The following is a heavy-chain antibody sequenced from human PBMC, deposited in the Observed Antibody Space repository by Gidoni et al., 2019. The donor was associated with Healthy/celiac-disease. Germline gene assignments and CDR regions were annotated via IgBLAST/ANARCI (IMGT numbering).Heavy chain of an antibody. CDR3: ARTSTDDSIGYPYWYFDL. CDR2: IYSGGST. Sequence: EVQLVASGGGLVQPGGSLRLSCAASGFTVSSNYMCWVRQAPGKGLEWVSVIYSGGSTYYADSVKGRFTISRDNSKNTLYLQMNSLRAEDTAVYYCARTSTDDSIGYPYWYFDLWGRGTLVTVSS. J-gene: IGHJ2*01. CDR1: GFTVSSNY. D-gene: IGHD3-22*01. V-gene: IGHV3-66*01.